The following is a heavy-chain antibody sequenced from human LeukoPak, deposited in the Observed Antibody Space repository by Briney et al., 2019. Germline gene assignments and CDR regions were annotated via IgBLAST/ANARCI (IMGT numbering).Heavy chain of an antibody. J-gene: IGHJ4*02. D-gene: IGHD2-2*01. CDR3: ARGGMTVPAARGDY. CDR1: GFTFSSYS. Sequence: GGSLRLSCAASGFTFSSYSMNWVRQAPGKGLEWVSSISSSSSYIYYADSAKGRFTISRDNAKNSLYLQMNSLRAEDTAVYYCARGGMTVPAARGDYWGQGTLVTVSS. V-gene: IGHV3-21*01. CDR2: ISSSSSYI.